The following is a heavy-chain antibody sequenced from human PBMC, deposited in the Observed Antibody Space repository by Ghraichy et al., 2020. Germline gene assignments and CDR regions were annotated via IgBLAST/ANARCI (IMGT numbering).Heavy chain of an antibody. CDR3: AKDLEAAVTGRYDAFDI. CDR2: ISGSGDSS. V-gene: IGHV3-23*01. J-gene: IGHJ3*02. Sequence: ETLSLTCAASGFTFSSYVMSWVRQAPGKGLEWVSTISGSGDSSYYADSVKGRFTISRDNSKNTLYLQMNSLRAEDTAVYYCAKDLEAAVTGRYDAFDIWGQGTMVTVSS. CDR1: GFTFSSYV. D-gene: IGHD6-19*01.